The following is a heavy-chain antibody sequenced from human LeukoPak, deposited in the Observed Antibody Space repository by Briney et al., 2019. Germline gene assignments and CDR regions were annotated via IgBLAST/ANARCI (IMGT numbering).Heavy chain of an antibody. J-gene: IGHJ6*03. CDR1: GFTFSDHY. CDR2: TRNKANSYTT. Sequence: GGSLRLSCAASGFTFSDHYMDWVRQAPGKGLEWVGRTRNKANSYTTEYAASVKGRFTISRDDSKNSLYLQMNSLKTEDTAVYYCTRPPRCITIFGVVIMVYYYYYYMNVWGKGTTVTVSS. CDR3: TRPPRCITIFGVVIMVYYYYYYMNV. D-gene: IGHD3-3*01. V-gene: IGHV3-72*01.